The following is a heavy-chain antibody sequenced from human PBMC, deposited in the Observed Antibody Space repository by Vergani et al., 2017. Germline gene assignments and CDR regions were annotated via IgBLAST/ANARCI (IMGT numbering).Heavy chain of an antibody. CDR3: ARDTSGGDAFDI. CDR1: GFTVSSNY. V-gene: IGHV3-66*01. D-gene: IGHD3-16*01. Sequence: EVQLVESGGGLVQPGGSLRLSCAASGFTVSSNYMSWVRQAPGKGLEWVSVIYSGGSTYYADSVKGRFTISRDNAKNSLYLQMNSLRAEDTAVYYCARDTSGGDAFDIWGQGTMVTVSS. J-gene: IGHJ3*02. CDR2: IYSGGST.